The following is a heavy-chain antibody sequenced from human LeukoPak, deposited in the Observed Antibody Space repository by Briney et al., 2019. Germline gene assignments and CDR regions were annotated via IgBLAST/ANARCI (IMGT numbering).Heavy chain of an antibody. V-gene: IGHV3-30*04. CDR2: IGHDGADK. CDR1: GFTFSHYA. D-gene: IGHD3-22*01. CDR3: ARNSDYYDYSPQSV. Sequence: GRSLRLSCAASGFTFSHYALHWVRQAPGKGLEWVALIGHDGADKYYADFVKGRFLISRDNSKNMLFLQMNSLIIEDTAVYYCARNSDYYDYSPQSVWGQGTLVIVS. J-gene: IGHJ4*02.